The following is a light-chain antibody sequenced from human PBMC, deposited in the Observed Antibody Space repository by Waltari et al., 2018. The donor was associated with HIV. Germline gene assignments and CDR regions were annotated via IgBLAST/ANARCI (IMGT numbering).Light chain of an antibody. J-gene: IGLJ3*02. CDR1: SCSFDISSL. CDR3: TSYTSNATLL. Sequence: HSALPQPASVSASPGPSITISCTGTSCSFDISSLLSWYQQRPGNVPKVIIYEVISRPSGVSNRFSGSKPGNTASLTIAGLQAEDEADYYCTSYTSNATLLFGGGTKVTVL. V-gene: IGLV2-14*01. CDR2: EVI.